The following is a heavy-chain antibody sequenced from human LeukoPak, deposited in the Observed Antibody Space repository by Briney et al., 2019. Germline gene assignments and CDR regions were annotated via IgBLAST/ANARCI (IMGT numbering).Heavy chain of an antibody. Sequence: PSEALSLTCTVSGVSISSYYWSWIRQPPGKGLEWIGYIYYSGSTNYNPSLKSRVTISVDTSKNQFSLKLSSVTAADTAVYYCARAPSPIGTFDYWGQGTLVTVSS. D-gene: IGHD1-26*01. V-gene: IGHV4-59*01. CDR2: IYYSGST. J-gene: IGHJ4*02. CDR1: GVSISSYY. CDR3: ARAPSPIGTFDY.